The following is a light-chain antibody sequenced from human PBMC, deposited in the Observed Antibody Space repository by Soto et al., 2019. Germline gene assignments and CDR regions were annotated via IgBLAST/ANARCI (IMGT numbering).Light chain of an antibody. J-gene: IGLJ3*02. CDR1: SSDVAAYNY. CDR2: EVT. CDR3: SSYTRTNTWV. Sequence: QSALTQPASVSGSPGQSITISCTGTSSDVAAYNYVSWYQQHPGKAPKLMIYEVTNRPSGVSNRFSASKSATTASLTISGLQAEEEADYYCSSYTRTNTWVFGGGTKLTVL. V-gene: IGLV2-14*01.